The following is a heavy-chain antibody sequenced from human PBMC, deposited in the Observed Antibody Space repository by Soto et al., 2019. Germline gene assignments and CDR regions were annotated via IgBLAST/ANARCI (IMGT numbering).Heavy chain of an antibody. CDR2: VYYSEST. CDR3: ATGRVYYGSEW. D-gene: IGHD3-10*01. V-gene: IGHV4-59*03. J-gene: IGHJ4*02. CDR1: DGHINSYF. Sequence: QVQLQESGPGLVKPSETLSLTCTVSDGHINSYFWRWIRQPPGKGLEWIGYVYYSESTNYKPSLNYNPSRKSRGTLSLDTSTNQYSLRLTSVTTADTAVYYCATGRVYYGSEWWGQGTLVTVSS.